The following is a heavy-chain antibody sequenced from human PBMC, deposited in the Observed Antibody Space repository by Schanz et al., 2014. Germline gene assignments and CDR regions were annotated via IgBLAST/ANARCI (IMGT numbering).Heavy chain of an antibody. CDR1: GGSISTSSRY. Sequence: QLHLQESGPGLAKPSETLSLICSVSGGSISTSSRYWGWIRQSPGKGLEWLGSLYYTGKTHYNPPLKSQVTISLDTSKNQFSLNRTSVTAADTAVYYCVRHGNYEFWHGPTPQFENWGQGTLVTVS. CDR2: LYYTGKT. V-gene: IGHV4-39*01. CDR3: VRHGNYEFWHGPTPQFEN. J-gene: IGHJ4*02. D-gene: IGHD3-3*01.